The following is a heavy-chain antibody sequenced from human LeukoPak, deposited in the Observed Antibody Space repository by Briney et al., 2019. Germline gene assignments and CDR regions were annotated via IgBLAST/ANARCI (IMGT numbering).Heavy chain of an antibody. CDR1: GFTFSSYS. V-gene: IGHV3-21*01. D-gene: IGHD3-3*01. Sequence: GGSLRLSCAASGFTFSSYSMNWVRQAPGKGLEWVSSISSSSSYIYYADSVKGRFTISRDNAKNSLYLQMNSLRAEDTAVYYCARGIRFLEWLLDYWGQGTLVTVSS. J-gene: IGHJ4*02. CDR2: ISSSSSYI. CDR3: ARGIRFLEWLLDY.